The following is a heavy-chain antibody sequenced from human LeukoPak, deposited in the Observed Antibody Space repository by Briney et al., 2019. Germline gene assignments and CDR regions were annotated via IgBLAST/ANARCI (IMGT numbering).Heavy chain of an antibody. V-gene: IGHV3-64*02. Sequence: GGSLRLSCVAYGFSFSSYAMPWVRQVPGKGLEFVSSVSSEGYATFDSDSVKGRFSASRDNPINTLYLQLGRVRPDDTAVYYCAREYVERTDKVMVRGYYFYYMDIWGKGTTVTVSS. CDR3: AREYVERTDKVMVRGYYFYYMDI. CDR1: GFSFSSYA. J-gene: IGHJ6*03. CDR2: VSSEGYAT. D-gene: IGHD5-12*01.